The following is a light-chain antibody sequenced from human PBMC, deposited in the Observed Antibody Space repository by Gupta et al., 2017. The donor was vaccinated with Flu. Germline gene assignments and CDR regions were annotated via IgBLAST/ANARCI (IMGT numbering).Light chain of an antibody. Sequence: NCKSSQSVLYSSNNKNYVAWYQQKPGQPPKLLIYWASTLESGVPDRFSGSGSGTDFTLTISSLQAEDVAVYYCQQYYSTPWTFGQGTKVEIK. V-gene: IGKV4-1*01. CDR2: WAS. CDR3: QQYYSTPWT. J-gene: IGKJ1*01. CDR1: QSVLYSSNNKNY.